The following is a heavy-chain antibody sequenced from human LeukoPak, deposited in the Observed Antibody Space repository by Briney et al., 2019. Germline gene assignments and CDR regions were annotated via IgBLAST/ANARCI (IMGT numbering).Heavy chain of an antibody. Sequence: PGRSLRLSCAASGFTFSSYAMHWVRQAPGKGLEWVAVISYDGSNKYYADSVKGRFTISRDNSKNTLYLQMNSLRAEDTAVYYCARDDNDAFDIWGQGTMVTVSS. CDR1: GFTFSSYA. CDR3: ARDDNDAFDI. V-gene: IGHV3-30-3*01. D-gene: IGHD3-22*01. CDR2: ISYDGSNK. J-gene: IGHJ3*02.